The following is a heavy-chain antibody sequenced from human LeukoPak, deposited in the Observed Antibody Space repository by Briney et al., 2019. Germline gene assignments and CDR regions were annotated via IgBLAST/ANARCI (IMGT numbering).Heavy chain of an antibody. CDR1: GFTFSSYS. V-gene: IGHV3-48*01. CDR3: ARPPITIFGVVTPYFDY. J-gene: IGHJ4*02. CDR2: ISSSSSTI. D-gene: IGHD3-3*01. Sequence: PGGSLRPSCAASGFTFSSYSMNWVRQAPGKGLEWVSYISSSSSTIYYADSVKGRFTISRDNAKNSLYLQMNSLRAEDTAVYYCARPPITIFGVVTPYFDYWGQGTLVTVSS.